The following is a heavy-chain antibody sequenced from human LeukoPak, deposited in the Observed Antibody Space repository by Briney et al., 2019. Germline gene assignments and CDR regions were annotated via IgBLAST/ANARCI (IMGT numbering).Heavy chain of an antibody. Sequence: GGSLRLSCGASGFIFRNYAMSWVRQAPGEGPKWVAGISDNGGGAYYAESLKGRFTISRDNSKDMLYLQMNSLRVEDTAVYYCAKESGPLGAPLYDYWGRGILVTASS. CDR1: GFIFRNYA. CDR2: ISDNGGGA. CDR3: AKESGPLGAPLYDY. D-gene: IGHD4/OR15-4a*01. V-gene: IGHV3-23*01. J-gene: IGHJ4*02.